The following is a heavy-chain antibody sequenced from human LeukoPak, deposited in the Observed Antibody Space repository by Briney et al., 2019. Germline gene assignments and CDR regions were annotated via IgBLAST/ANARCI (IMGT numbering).Heavy chain of an antibody. CDR3: ARGDYDFWSGYYANWFDP. CDR2: IIPIFGTA. J-gene: IGHJ5*02. Sequence: GSSVKVSCKASGGTFNSYAISWVRQAPGQGLEWMGRIIPIFGTANYAQKFQGRVTITTDESTSTAYMELSSLRSEDTAVYYCARGDYDFWSGYYANWFDPWGQGTLVTVSS. D-gene: IGHD3-3*01. V-gene: IGHV1-69*05. CDR1: GGTFNSYA.